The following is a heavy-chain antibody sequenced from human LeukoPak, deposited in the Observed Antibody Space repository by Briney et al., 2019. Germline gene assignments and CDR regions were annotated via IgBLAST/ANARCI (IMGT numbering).Heavy chain of an antibody. J-gene: IGHJ5*02. D-gene: IGHD2-21*02. CDR1: GYTFTNYD. Sequence: ASVKVSCKASGYTFTNYDIDWVRQAAGQGLEWMGWMNPNSGNTMYAQKFQGRVTMTRDTSINTAYMELSSLTSEDTAVYYCAKVAVTEYNYFDPWGQGTLVTVSS. CDR3: AKVAVTEYNYFDP. V-gene: IGHV1-8*02. CDR2: MNPNSGNT.